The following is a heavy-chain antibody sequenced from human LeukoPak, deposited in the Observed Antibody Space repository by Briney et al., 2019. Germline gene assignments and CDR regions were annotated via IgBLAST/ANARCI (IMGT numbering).Heavy chain of an antibody. CDR3: ARERDTYSSSWYAHYYYYYMDV. D-gene: IGHD6-13*01. V-gene: IGHV3-7*01. CDR2: IKQDGSEK. CDR1: GFTFSSYW. J-gene: IGHJ6*03. Sequence: GGSLRLSCAAPGFTFSSYWMSWVRQAPGKGLEWVANIKQDGSEKYYVDSVKGRFTISRDNAKNSLYLQMNSLRAEDTAVYYCARERDTYSSSWYAHYYYYYMDVWGKGTTVTVSS.